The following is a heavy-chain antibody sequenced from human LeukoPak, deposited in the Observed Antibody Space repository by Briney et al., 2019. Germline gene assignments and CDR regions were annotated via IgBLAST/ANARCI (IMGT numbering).Heavy chain of an antibody. CDR1: GGTFSSYA. J-gene: IGHJ5*02. CDR2: IIPIFGTA. Sequence: AASVKVSCKASGGTFSSYAISWVRQAPGQGLEWMGGIIPIFGTANSAQKFQGRVTITTDESTSTAYMELSSLRSEDTAVYYCTGRLAGSYYNNWFDPWAREPWSPSPQ. D-gene: IGHD3-10*01. V-gene: IGHV1-69*05. CDR3: TGRLAGSYYNNWFDP.